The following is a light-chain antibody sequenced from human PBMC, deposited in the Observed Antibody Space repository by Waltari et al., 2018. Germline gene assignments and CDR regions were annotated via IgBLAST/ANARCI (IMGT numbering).Light chain of an antibody. Sequence: QSMLTQPPSVSAAPGQKVTISCSGSSSNIGNYYFSWYQHLPGTAPKLLIYDNDQRPSGIPDRFSGSKSGTSATLVITGLQTGDEADYFCGTWDNSLSSGGVFGTGTKVTVL. CDR1: SSNIGNYY. J-gene: IGLJ1*01. CDR2: DND. CDR3: GTWDNSLSSGGV. V-gene: IGLV1-51*01.